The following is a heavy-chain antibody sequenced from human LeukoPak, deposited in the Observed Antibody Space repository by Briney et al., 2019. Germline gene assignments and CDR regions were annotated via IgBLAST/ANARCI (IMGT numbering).Heavy chain of an antibody. V-gene: IGHV3-64D*06. CDR1: GFTFSSYA. Sequence: GGSLRLSCSASGFTFSSYAMHWVRQAPGKGLEYVSGIISNGGSTYYADSVKGRFTTSRDNPKNTLYLQMSSLRAEDTAVYYCVKVLTGYYYYFDSWGQGTLVTVSS. CDR2: IISNGGST. D-gene: IGHD3-9*01. J-gene: IGHJ4*02. CDR3: VKVLTGYYYYFDS.